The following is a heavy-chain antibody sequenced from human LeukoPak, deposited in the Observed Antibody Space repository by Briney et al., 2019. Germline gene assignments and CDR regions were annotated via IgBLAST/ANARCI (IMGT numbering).Heavy chain of an antibody. D-gene: IGHD6-13*01. CDR3: ARDQGSLTRSWYTGY. J-gene: IGHJ4*02. CDR2: INPYSGDT. CDR1: GYTFTGYH. V-gene: IGHV1-2*06. Sequence: ASVKVSCRASGYTFTGYHIHWVRQAPGQGLEWMGRINPYSGDTNFAQKFQGRVTMTRDTSITTAFMDLSSLTPDDTAVYFCARDQGSLTRSWYTGYWGQGTQVTVSS.